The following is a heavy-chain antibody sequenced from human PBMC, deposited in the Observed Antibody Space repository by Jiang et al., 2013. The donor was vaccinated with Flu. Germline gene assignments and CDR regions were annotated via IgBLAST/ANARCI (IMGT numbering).Heavy chain of an antibody. D-gene: IGHD3-3*01. J-gene: IGHJ6*01. CDR2: ISSSSSYI. Sequence: EWVSSISSSSSYIYYADSVKGRFTISRDNAKNSLYLQMNSLRAEDTAVYYCARDFHDFWSGYYYYYYYGMDVWGPRDHGHRLL. V-gene: IGHV3-21*01. CDR3: ARDFHDFWSGYYYYYYYGMDV.